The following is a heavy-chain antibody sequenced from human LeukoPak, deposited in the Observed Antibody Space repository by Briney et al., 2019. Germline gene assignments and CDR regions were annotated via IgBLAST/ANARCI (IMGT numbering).Heavy chain of an antibody. CDR3: ARVLGAHRYGSSAH. J-gene: IGHJ4*02. CDR2: INPSSGST. CDR1: GYTFTTYY. V-gene: IGHV1-46*01. Sequence: WASVKVSCKASGYTFTTYYMHWVRQAPGQGLEWMGIINPSSGSTNYAQKFQGRVTMTRDTSTSTVYMGLSSLRSGETAIYYCARVLGAHRYGSSAHWGQGTRVTVSS. D-gene: IGHD5-18*01.